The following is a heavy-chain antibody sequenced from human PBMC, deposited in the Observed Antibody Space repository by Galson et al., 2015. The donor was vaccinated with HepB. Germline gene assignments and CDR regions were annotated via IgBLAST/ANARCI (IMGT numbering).Heavy chain of an antibody. J-gene: IGHJ6*03. CDR2: VYSGGAT. D-gene: IGHD3-10*01. CDR3: ARGNPRDLLWFRESNTGLKLYYYYMDV. Sequence: ETLSLTCDVSGDSITGYYWTWARQAPGKGLEWIGYVYSGGATNYSPSLKSRVTISLDTSQSQFSLRLTSVTAADTAMYYCARGNPRDLLWFRESNTGLKLYYYYMDVWGKGTTVIVSS. CDR1: GDSITGYY. V-gene: IGHV4-59*01.